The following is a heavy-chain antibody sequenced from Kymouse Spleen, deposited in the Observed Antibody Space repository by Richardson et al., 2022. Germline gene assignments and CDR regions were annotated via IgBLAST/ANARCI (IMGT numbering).Heavy chain of an antibody. J-gene: IGHJ4*02. Sequence: QVQLQESGPGLVKPSETLSLTCTVSGGSISSYYWSWIRQPPGKGLEWIGYIYYSGSTNYNPSLKSRVTISVDTSKNQFSLKLSSVTAADTAVYYCARAKTGTSLFDYWGQGTLVTVSS. D-gene: IGHD1-7*01. CDR3: ARAKTGTSLFDY. CDR2: IYYSGST. CDR1: GGSISSYY. V-gene: IGHV4-59*01.